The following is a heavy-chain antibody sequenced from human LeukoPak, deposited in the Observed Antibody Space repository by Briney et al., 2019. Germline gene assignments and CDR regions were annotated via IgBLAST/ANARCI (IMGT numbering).Heavy chain of an antibody. CDR1: GGSISSYY. V-gene: IGHV4-59*01. J-gene: IGHJ4*02. CDR2: IYYSGST. Sequence: SETLSLTCTVSGGSISSYYWSWIRQPPGKGLEWIGYIYYSGSTNYNPSLKSRVTISVDTSKNQLSLKLSSVTAADTAVYYCARIDSSGWYPFDYWGQGTLVTVSS. D-gene: IGHD6-19*01. CDR3: ARIDSSGWYPFDY.